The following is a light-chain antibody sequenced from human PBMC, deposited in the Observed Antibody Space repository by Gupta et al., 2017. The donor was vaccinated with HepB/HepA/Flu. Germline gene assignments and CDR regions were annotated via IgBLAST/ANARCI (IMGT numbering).Light chain of an antibody. CDR2: AAS. V-gene: IGKV1-39*01. Sequence: DIQMTQSPSSLSASVGDRVTITCRASQNINNYLNWYQQKPGKAPKLLIYAASSLQSGVPSRFSGSGSGTDFTLTINSLQPEDFATYYCQESYSTPLTFGGGTKVEIK. CDR1: QNINNY. J-gene: IGKJ4*01. CDR3: QESYSTPLT.